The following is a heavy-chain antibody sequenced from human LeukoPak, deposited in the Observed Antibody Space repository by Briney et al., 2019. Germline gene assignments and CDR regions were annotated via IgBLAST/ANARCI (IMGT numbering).Heavy chain of an antibody. J-gene: IGHJ4*02. D-gene: IGHD3-3*01. CDR1: GGSISSSNYY. CDR3: ARARTIFGAVTIPDYFDY. CDR2: IYYSGNT. Sequence: SETLSLTCSVSGGSISSSNYYWGWIRQPPGKGLEWIGSIYYSGNTYYSPSLKSRVTISVDTSKNQFSLKLSSVTAADTAVYYCARARTIFGAVTIPDYFDYWGQGTLVTVSS. V-gene: IGHV4-39*01.